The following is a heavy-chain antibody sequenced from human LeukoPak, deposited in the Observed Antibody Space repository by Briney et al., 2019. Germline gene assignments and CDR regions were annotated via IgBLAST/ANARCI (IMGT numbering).Heavy chain of an antibody. D-gene: IGHD2-2*01. CDR2: ISSSSSYI. CDR1: GFTFSSYA. J-gene: IGHJ5*02. Sequence: PGGSLRLSCAASGFTFSSYAMSWVRQAPGKGLEWVSSISSSSSYIYYADSVKGRFTISRDNAKNSLYLQMNSLRAEDTAVYYCARDGLVVPAAIVEVWFDPWGQGTLVTVSS. V-gene: IGHV3-21*01. CDR3: ARDGLVVPAAIVEVWFDP.